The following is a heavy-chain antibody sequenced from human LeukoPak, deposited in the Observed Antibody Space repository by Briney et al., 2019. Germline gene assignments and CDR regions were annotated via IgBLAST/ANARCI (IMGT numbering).Heavy chain of an antibody. V-gene: IGHV1-24*01. D-gene: IGHD1-26*01. J-gene: IGHJ5*02. CDR3: AMEVGAPGHNWFDP. CDR1: GYTLTGLS. Sequence: ASVKVSCKVSGYTLTGLSMHWVRQAPGKGLEWMGGFDPEDGETIYAQKFQGRVTMTEDTSTDTAYMEVSSLRSEDTAVYYCAMEVGAPGHNWFDPWGQGTLVTVSS. CDR2: FDPEDGET.